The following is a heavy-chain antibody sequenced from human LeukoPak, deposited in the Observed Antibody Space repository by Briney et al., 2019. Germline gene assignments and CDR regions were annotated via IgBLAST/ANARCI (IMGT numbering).Heavy chain of an antibody. J-gene: IGHJ5*02. Sequence: PGGSLRLSCAASGFTFSDYYMSWIRQAPGKGLEWVSYISSSSSYTNYADSVKGRFTISRDSAKNSLYLQMNSLRAEDTAVYYCARDASPYCSGGSCYPGWFDPWGQGTLVTVSS. CDR2: ISSSSSYT. CDR1: GFTFSDYY. D-gene: IGHD2-15*01. CDR3: ARDASPYCSGGSCYPGWFDP. V-gene: IGHV3-11*06.